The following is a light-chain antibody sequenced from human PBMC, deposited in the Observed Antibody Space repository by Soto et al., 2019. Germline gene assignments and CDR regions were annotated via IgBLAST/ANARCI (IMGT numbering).Light chain of an antibody. CDR3: QQYGSSSYT. V-gene: IGKV3-20*01. J-gene: IGKJ2*01. Sequence: EIVLTQSPGTLSLSPGERATLSCRASQSVHRSYLAWYQHKPGQAPRLLIYRASSRATGIPDRFSGSGSGTDFTLTISRLEPEDFAVYYCQQYGSSSYTFGQGTKLEIK. CDR2: RAS. CDR1: QSVHRSY.